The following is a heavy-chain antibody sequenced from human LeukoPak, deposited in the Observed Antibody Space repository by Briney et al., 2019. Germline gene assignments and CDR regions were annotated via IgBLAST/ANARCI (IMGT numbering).Heavy chain of an antibody. CDR1: GFIFSSSA. J-gene: IGHJ4*02. Sequence: GASVKVSCKASGFIFSSSAVQWVRQARGQRLEWIGWIVAGSGNTNYAQNFQERVTITRDMSTSTAYMELSSLRSEDTAVYYCVADCYGDCIDWGQGTLVTVSS. CDR2: IVAGSGNT. V-gene: IGHV1-58*01. CDR3: VADCYGDCID. D-gene: IGHD4-17*01.